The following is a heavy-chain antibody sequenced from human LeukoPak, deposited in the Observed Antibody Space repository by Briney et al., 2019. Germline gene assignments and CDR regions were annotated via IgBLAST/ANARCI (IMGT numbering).Heavy chain of an antibody. D-gene: IGHD6-13*01. CDR1: GGSISSYY. CDR3: ASLRGSWPRGKHYYYGMDV. J-gene: IGHJ6*02. V-gene: IGHV4-59*01. Sequence: SETLSLTCTVSGGSISSYYWSWIRQPPGKGLEWIGYIYYSGSTNYNPSLESRVTISVDTSKNQFSLKLSSVTAADTAVYYCASLRGSWPRGKHYYYGMDVWGQGTTVTVSS. CDR2: IYYSGST.